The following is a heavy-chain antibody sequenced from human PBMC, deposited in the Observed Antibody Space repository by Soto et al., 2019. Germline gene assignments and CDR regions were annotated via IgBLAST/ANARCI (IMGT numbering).Heavy chain of an antibody. D-gene: IGHD1-7*01. V-gene: IGHV1-46*01. J-gene: IGHJ3*01. CDR3: ARPLIGNTVDL. Sequence: QAQLLQSGAEMKKPGASVKVSCKASGYTFINYFIHWVRQAPGQGHEWIGIVHPSRGTADYAQKFKGRVTLTTDMSTRTVYMDLSNLRSEDTAVYYCARPLIGNTVDLWGQGTTVIVSS. CDR1: GYTFINYF. CDR2: VHPSRGTA.